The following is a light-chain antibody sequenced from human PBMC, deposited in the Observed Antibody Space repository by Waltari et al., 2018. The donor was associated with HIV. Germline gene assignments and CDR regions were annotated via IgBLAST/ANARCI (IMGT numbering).Light chain of an antibody. J-gene: IGKJ2*01. CDR2: GAS. V-gene: IGKV3-15*01. Sequence: VMTQSPATLSVSPRERVTLSCRASQTVSTKLAWYQQKPGQAPRLLIYGASTRAPGLPARFSGSGSGTEFTLTISNLQSEDSAVYYCQQYNNWPPNTFGQGTKLEIK. CDR1: QTVSTK. CDR3: QQYNNWPPNT.